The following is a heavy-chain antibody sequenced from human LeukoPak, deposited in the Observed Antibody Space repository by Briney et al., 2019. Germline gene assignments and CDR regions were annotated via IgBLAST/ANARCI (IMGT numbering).Heavy chain of an antibody. D-gene: IGHD3-10*01. J-gene: IGHJ6*02. CDR1: GYTFTSYA. V-gene: IGHV7-4-1*02. CDR3: AREAMVRGVIIINYYYGMDV. Sequence: ASVKVSCKASGYTFTSYAMNWVRQAPGQGLEWMGWINPNTGNPTYAQGFTGRFVFSLDTSVSTAYLQISSLKAEDTAVYYCAREAMVRGVIIINYYYGMDVWGQGTTVTVSS. CDR2: INPNTGNP.